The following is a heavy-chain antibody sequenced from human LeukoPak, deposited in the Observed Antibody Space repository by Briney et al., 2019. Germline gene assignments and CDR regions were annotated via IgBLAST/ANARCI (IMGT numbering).Heavy chain of an antibody. CDR2: ISGSGGST. Sequence: SGGSLRLSCAASGFTFSSYAMSWVRQAPGKGLEWVSAISGSGGSTYYADSVKGRFTISRDNSKNTLYLQMNSRRAEDAAVYYCAKVARVTMIVVVIRDINWFDPWGQGTLVTVSS. CDR1: GFTFSSYA. V-gene: IGHV3-23*01. J-gene: IGHJ5*02. D-gene: IGHD3-22*01. CDR3: AKVARVTMIVVVIRDINWFDP.